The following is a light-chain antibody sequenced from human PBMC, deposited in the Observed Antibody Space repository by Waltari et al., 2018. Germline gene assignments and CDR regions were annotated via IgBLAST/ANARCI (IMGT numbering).Light chain of an antibody. J-gene: IGKJ3*01. Sequence: EIVLTQSPATLSLSPGERATLPCRASQSANSYLAWYQQKPGQAPRLLTYDGSRRASGLPARFSGSGSGTDFTLTIGSLEPEDSAVYYCQQRGHWPPDATFGPGTKIEIK. CDR2: DGS. CDR3: QQRGHWPPDAT. V-gene: IGKV3-11*01. CDR1: QSANSY.